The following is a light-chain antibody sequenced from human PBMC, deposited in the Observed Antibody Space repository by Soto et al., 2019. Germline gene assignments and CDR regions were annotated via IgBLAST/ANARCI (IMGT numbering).Light chain of an antibody. J-gene: IGKJ2*01. CDR3: QQCNAWPYT. V-gene: IGKV3-15*01. Sequence: EIVMRQSPATLSVSPGERATLSCRASLNVNNNVAWYQQKPGQAPRLLIYGASARATGVPVRFSGSGAGTEYTLTISSLQSEDFAVYYCQQCNAWPYTFGQGTKLHIK. CDR2: GAS. CDR1: LNVNNN.